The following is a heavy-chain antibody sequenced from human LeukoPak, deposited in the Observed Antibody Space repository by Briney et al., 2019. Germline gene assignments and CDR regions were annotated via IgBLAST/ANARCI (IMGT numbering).Heavy chain of an antibody. Sequence: SETLSLTCAVSGGSISSGGYSWSWIRQPPGKGLEWIGYIYHSGSTYYNPSLKSRVTISVDRSKNQFSLKLSSVTAADTAVYYCARANYYDSSGYYRGTYNWFDPWGQGTLVTVSS. J-gene: IGHJ5*02. CDR2: IYHSGST. V-gene: IGHV4-30-2*01. CDR3: ARANYYDSSGYYRGTYNWFDP. CDR1: GGSISSGGYS. D-gene: IGHD3-22*01.